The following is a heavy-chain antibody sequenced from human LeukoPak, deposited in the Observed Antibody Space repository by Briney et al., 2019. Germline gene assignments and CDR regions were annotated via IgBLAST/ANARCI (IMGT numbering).Heavy chain of an antibody. CDR3: ARGHRSDYFDY. Sequence: SQTLSLTCTVSGGSISSGSYYWSWIRQPAGKGLEWIGRIYTSGSTNYNPSLKSRVTISVDTSKNQFSLRLSSVTAADTAVYYCARGHRSDYFDYWGQGTLVTVSS. CDR1: GGSISSGSYY. V-gene: IGHV4-61*02. D-gene: IGHD1-14*01. J-gene: IGHJ4*02. CDR2: IYTSGST.